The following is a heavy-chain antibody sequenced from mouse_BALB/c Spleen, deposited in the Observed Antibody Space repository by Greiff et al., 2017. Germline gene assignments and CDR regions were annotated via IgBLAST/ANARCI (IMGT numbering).Heavy chain of an antibody. CDR2: INPYNDGT. CDR3: ARSGDGYSFYAMDY. Sequence: EVKLQESGPELVKPGASVKMSCKASGYTFTSYVMHWVKQKPGQGLEWIGYINPYNDGTKYNEKFKGKATLTSDKSSSTAYMELSSLTSEDSAVYYCARSGDGYSFYAMDYWGQGTSVTVSS. D-gene: IGHD2-3*01. V-gene: IGHV1-14*01. J-gene: IGHJ4*01. CDR1: GYTFTSYV.